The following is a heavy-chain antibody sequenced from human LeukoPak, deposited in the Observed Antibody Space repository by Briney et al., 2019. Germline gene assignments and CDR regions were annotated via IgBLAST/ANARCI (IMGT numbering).Heavy chain of an antibody. J-gene: IGHJ6*03. CDR3: ARKDGSGSLYYYYYMDV. D-gene: IGHD3-10*01. CDR2: INQSGST. V-gene: IGHV4-34*01. Sequence: SETLSLTCAVYVGSFSGYYWSWIRQAPGKGLEWIGEINQSGSTNYSPSLKSRVTLSVDTSKNQFSLKLSSVTAADTAVYYCARKDGSGSLYYYYYMDVWGKGTTVTISS. CDR1: VGSFSGYY.